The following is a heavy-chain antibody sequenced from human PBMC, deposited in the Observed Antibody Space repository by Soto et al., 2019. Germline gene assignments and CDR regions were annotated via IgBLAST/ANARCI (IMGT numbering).Heavy chain of an antibody. V-gene: IGHV4-59*01. D-gene: IGHD3-22*01. CDR2: IFYSGST. CDR3: ARDGYYYDSSGYQRVYYFDY. CDR1: GGSISSYY. Sequence: SETLSLTCTVSGGSISSYYWSWIRQPPGKGLEWIGYIFYSGSTNYNPSLKSRGTISVDTSKNQFSLRLSSVTAADTAVYYCARDGYYYDSSGYQRVYYFDYWGQGTLVTVSS. J-gene: IGHJ4*02.